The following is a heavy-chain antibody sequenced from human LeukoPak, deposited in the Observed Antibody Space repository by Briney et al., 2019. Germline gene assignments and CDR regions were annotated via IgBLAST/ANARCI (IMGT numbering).Heavy chain of an antibody. V-gene: IGHV1-2*02. D-gene: IGHD3-10*01. CDR2: INPNSGGR. CDR1: GYTFTRYY. CDR3: ARESYGSGSGLDY. J-gene: IGHJ4*02. Sequence: ASVKASSKPSGYTFTRYYMNSVRRAPGPRLGWMGGINPNSGGRNYAQKYQGRATMTRDTYISTAYMELSRLRSDDTAVYYCARESYGSGSGLDYWGQGTLVTVSS.